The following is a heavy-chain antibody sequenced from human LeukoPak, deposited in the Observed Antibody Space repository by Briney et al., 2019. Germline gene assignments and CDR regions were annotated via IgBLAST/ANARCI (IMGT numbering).Heavy chain of an antibody. V-gene: IGHV1-46*01. CDR1: GYTFTSYY. CDR3: AREGTAWTRNYDPYYSDY. D-gene: IGHD4-11*01. CDR2: INPSGGST. J-gene: IGHJ4*02. Sequence: ASVKVSCKASGYTFTSYYMHWVRQAPGQGLEWMGIINPSGGSTSYAQKFQGRVTMTRDMSTSTVYVELSSLRSEDTAVYYCAREGTAWTRNYDPYYSDYWGQGTLVTVSS.